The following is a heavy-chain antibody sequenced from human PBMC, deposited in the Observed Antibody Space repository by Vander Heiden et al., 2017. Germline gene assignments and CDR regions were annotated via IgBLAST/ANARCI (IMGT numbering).Heavy chain of an antibody. CDR3: ARDTTVGVNRPISPESQYWYFDL. Sequence: GLVKPSQTLSLTCTVSGGSISSGDYYWSWIRQPPGKGLEWIGYIYYSGSTYYNPSLKSRVTISVDTSKNQFSLKLSSVTAADTAVYYCARDTTVGVNRPISPESQYWYFDLWGRGTLVTVSS. V-gene: IGHV4-30-4*01. D-gene: IGHD4-17*01. CDR1: GGSISSGDYY. CDR2: IYYSGST. J-gene: IGHJ2*01.